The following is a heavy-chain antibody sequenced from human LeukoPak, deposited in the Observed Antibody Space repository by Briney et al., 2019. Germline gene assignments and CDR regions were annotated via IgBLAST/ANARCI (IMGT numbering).Heavy chain of an antibody. J-gene: IGHJ4*02. CDR3: ARVEGYCSSTSCPPRDY. CDR1: GFTFSNYW. CDR2: INQYGSEE. Sequence: GGSLRLSCAASGFTFSNYWMSWVRQAPGKGLEWVAHINQYGSEEHYMDSVKARFIISRDNAKNSLSLQMNSLRAEDTAVYYCARVEGYCSSTSCPPRDYWGQGTLVTVSS. V-gene: IGHV3-7*01. D-gene: IGHD2-2*01.